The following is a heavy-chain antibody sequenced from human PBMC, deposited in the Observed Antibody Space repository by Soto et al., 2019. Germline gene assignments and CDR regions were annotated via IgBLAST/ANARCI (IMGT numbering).Heavy chain of an antibody. D-gene: IGHD2-15*01. CDR3: ARGYCSGGSCQHFDY. CDR2: INPNSGGT. V-gene: IGHV1-2*04. Sequence: ASVKVSCKASGYTFTGYYMHWVRQAPGQGLGWMGWINPNSGGTNYAQKFQGWVTMTRDTSISTAYMELSRLRSDGTAVYYCARGYCSGGSCQHFDYWGQETLVTVSS. J-gene: IGHJ4*02. CDR1: GYTFTGYY.